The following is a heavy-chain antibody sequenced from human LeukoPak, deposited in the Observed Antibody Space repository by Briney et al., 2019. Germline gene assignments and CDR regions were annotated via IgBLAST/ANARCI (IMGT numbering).Heavy chain of an antibody. CDR2: IIPIFGTA. CDR3: ARDRLSYDSSGYNPDAFDI. D-gene: IGHD3-22*01. V-gene: IGHV1-69*05. J-gene: IGHJ3*02. CDR1: GGTFISHA. Sequence: GASVKDSCKASGGTFISHAISWVRQAPGQGLEWMGGIIPIFGTANYAQKFQGRVTITTDESTSTAHMELSSLRSEDTAVYYCARDRLSYDSSGYNPDAFDIWGQGTMVTVSS.